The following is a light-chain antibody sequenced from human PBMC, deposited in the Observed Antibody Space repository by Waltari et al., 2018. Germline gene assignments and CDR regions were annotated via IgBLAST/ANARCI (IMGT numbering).Light chain of an antibody. J-gene: IGKJ2*02. CDR3: KQYNNWPRCT. V-gene: IGKV3-15*01. CDR1: QSGRNN. CDR2: SAS. Sequence: EIVMTQSPATLSVSPGARVTLSCRASQSGRNNLAWYLQKPGQAQSPLIHSASNRSTVLPARFSASASGADFALTISSLQSEDFAVCYCKQYNNWPRCTFGHGTK.